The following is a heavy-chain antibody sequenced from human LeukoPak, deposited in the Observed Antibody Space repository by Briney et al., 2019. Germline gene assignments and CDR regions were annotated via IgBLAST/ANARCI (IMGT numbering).Heavy chain of an antibody. D-gene: IGHD6-6*01. V-gene: IGHV3-7*01. CDR1: GFIFGSYW. CDR2: IKQDGSEK. CDR3: ARESFAARWD. J-gene: IGHJ4*02. Sequence: GGSLRLSCAASGFIFGSYWMSWVRQAPGKGLEWVANIKQDGSEKDYVDSVKGRFTISRDNAKNSLYLQMNSLTAEDTAVYYCARESFAARWDWGQGTLVTVSS.